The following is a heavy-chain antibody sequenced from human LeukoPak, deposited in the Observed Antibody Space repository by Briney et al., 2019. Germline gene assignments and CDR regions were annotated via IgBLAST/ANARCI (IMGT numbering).Heavy chain of an antibody. V-gene: IGHV4-34*01. CDR1: GGSFRGYY. J-gene: IGHJ4*02. D-gene: IGHD6-13*01. Sequence: PSETLSLTCAVYGGSFRGYYWSWIRQPPGKGLEWIGEINHSGSTNYNPSLKSRVTISVDTSKNQFSLKLSSVTAADTAVYYCAIGIAAASDYWGQGTLVTVSS. CDR2: INHSGST. CDR3: AIGIAAASDY.